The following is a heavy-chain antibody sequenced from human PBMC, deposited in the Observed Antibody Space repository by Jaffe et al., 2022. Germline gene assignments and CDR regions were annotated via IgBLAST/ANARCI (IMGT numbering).Heavy chain of an antibody. Sequence: QVQLQESGPGLVKPSQTLSLTCTVSGGSISSGSYYWSWIRQPAGKGLEWIGRIYTSGSTNYNPSLKSRVTISVDTSKNQFSLKLSSVTAADTAVYYCASSTYYYGSGSFNWFDPWGQGTLVTVSS. J-gene: IGHJ5*02. D-gene: IGHD3-10*01. CDR1: GGSISSGSYY. V-gene: IGHV4-61*02. CDR2: IYTSGST. CDR3: ASSTYYYGSGSFNWFDP.